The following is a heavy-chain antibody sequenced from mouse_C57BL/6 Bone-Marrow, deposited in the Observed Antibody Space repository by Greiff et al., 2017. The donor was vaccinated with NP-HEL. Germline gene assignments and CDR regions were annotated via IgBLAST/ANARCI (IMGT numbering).Heavy chain of an antibody. CDR1: GYTFTSYG. J-gene: IGHJ3*01. Sequence: QVQLKESGAELARPGASVKLSCKASGYTFTSYGISWVKQRTGQGLEWIGEIYPRSGNTYYNEKFKGTATLTADKSSRTAYMELRSLTSEDSAVYFCARQFAYWGQGTLVTVSA. V-gene: IGHV1-81*01. CDR3: ARQFAY. CDR2: IYPRSGNT.